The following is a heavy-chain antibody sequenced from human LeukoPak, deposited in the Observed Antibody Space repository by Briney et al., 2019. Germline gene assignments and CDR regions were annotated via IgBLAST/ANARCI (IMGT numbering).Heavy chain of an antibody. CDR1: GDSITSYC. V-gene: IGHV4-59*08. CDR2: IYYSGST. CDR3: ARLSPYDSGGYYSQFDC. Sequence: PSETLSLTCTVSGDSITSYCWSWIRQPPGKGLEWIGYIYYSGSTNYNPSLKSRVTISVDTSKNQFSLKLSSVTAADTAVYYCARLSPYDSGGYYSQFDCWGQGTLVTVSS. D-gene: IGHD3-22*01. J-gene: IGHJ4*02.